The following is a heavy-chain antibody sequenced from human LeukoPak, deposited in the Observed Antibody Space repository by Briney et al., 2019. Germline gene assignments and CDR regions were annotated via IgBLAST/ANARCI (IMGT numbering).Heavy chain of an antibody. CDR3: ARDSSTGYQLDY. CDR2: MWYVESNK. CDR1: GFTFSSYE. Sequence: PAGSLRLSCAASGFTFSSYEMNWVRQAPGKGLEWVAVMWYVESNKYYADSVKGRFAISRDNSKNTLFLQMNSLRAEDTAVYYCARDSSTGYQLDYWGQETLVTVSS. V-gene: IGHV3-33*08. J-gene: IGHJ4*02. D-gene: IGHD4-11*01.